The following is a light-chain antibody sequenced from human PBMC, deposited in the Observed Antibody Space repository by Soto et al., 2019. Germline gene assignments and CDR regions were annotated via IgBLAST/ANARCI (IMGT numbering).Light chain of an antibody. V-gene: IGLV2-14*01. CDR2: EVN. CDR1: SSDVGGYDY. CDR3: SSYSISTAYL. Sequence: QSALTQPASVSGSPGQSITISCTGTSSDVGGYDYVSWYQLHPGKAPKLMVFEVNNRPSGVSYRFYGSKSGNTASLTISGLQAEDEADYFCSSYSISTAYLFGTGTKVTVL. J-gene: IGLJ1*01.